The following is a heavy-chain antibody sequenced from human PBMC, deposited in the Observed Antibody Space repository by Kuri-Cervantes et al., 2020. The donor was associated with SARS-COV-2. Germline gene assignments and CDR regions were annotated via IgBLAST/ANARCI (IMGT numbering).Heavy chain of an antibody. D-gene: IGHD4-23*01. V-gene: IGHV1-69*06. CDR2: IIPIFGTA. CDR3: ARPNYGGNSNGFSNWYFDL. Sequence: SVKVSCKASGGTFSSYAISWVRQAPGQGLEWMGGIIPIFGTANYAQKFQGRVTITADKSTNTAYMELSSLRSEDTAVYYCARPNYGGNSNGFSNWYFDLWGRGTLVTVSS. CDR1: GGTFSSYA. J-gene: IGHJ2*01.